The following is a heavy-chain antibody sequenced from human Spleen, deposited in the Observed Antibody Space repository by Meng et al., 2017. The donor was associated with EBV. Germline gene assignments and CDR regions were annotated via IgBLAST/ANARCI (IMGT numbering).Heavy chain of an antibody. CDR2: IYWDDDK. CDR3: VHTSTPSSWQPDF. CDR1: GFSLDSSGVA. D-gene: IGHD6-13*01. Sequence: QITLKESGPALMKPTXTLTLTCTFSGFSLDSSGVAVGWIRQPPGKPLEWLALIYWDDDKRYSPSLENRLTITRGPSRNQVVLTITNVDPADTGTYFCVHTSTPSSWQPDFWGQGILVTVSS. J-gene: IGHJ4*02. V-gene: IGHV2-5*02.